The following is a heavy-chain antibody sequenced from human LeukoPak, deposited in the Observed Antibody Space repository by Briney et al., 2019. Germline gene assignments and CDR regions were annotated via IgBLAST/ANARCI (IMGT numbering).Heavy chain of an antibody. CDR3: ARVSTVTNDY. V-gene: IGHV1-18*01. Sequence: GASVKVFCKASGCTFTSYGISWVRQAPGRGLEWMGWSSAYNGNTNYAQKLQGRVTMTTDTSTSTAYMELRSLRSDDTAVYYCARVSTVTNDYWGQGTLVTVSS. CDR2: SSAYNGNT. CDR1: GCTFTSYG. D-gene: IGHD4-17*01. J-gene: IGHJ4*02.